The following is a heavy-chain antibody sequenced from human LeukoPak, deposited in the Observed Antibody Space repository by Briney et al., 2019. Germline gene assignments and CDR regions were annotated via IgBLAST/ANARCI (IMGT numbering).Heavy chain of an antibody. V-gene: IGHV3-30-3*01. J-gene: IGHJ4*02. Sequence: GGSLRLSCATSGFTFSSYAIYWVRQAPGRGLEWVAIISYDGSNKYYADSVKGRFTISRDNSKNTLYLQMNSLRAEDTAVCYCASVTKGYWGQGTLVTVSS. CDR2: ISYDGSNK. D-gene: IGHD4-17*01. CDR3: ASVTKGY. CDR1: GFTFSSYA.